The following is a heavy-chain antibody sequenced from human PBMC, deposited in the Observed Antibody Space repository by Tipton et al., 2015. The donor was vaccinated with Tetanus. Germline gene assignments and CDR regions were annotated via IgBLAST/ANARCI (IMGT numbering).Heavy chain of an antibody. CDR3: ARRIQVFGPAILDVFDL. D-gene: IGHD3/OR15-3a*01. Sequence: TLSLTCTVAGGSISGYYWTWIRQPPGKELEWIGYIYDNGTTSYSPSLKSRVIISVDKSKNQLSLKLGSVTAEDTAIYYCARRIQVFGPAILDVFDLWAQGTMVIVSS. CDR2: IYDNGTT. CDR1: GGSISGYY. V-gene: IGHV4-59*01. J-gene: IGHJ3*01.